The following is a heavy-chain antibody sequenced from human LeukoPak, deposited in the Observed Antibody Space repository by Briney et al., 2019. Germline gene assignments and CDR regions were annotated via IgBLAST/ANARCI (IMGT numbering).Heavy chain of an antibody. D-gene: IGHD6-6*01. CDR3: AKDLFGSSGPNYYYYYMDV. CDR1: GFTFTTYW. V-gene: IGHV3-30*02. J-gene: IGHJ6*03. CDR2: IWYGGSNK. Sequence: GGSLRLSCAASGFTFTTYWMTWVRQAPGKGLEWVAVIWYGGSNKYYADSVKGRFTISRDNSKNTLYLQMNSLRAEDTAVYYCAKDLFGSSGPNYYYYYMDVWGKGTTVTVSS.